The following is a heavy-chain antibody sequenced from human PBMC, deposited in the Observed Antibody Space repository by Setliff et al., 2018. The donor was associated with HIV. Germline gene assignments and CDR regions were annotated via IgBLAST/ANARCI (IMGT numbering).Heavy chain of an antibody. CDR3: ARLIHTGLLYFDY. D-gene: IGHD2-8*02. Sequence: PSETLSLTCLVSGVSISGHYWAWIRQPPGKGLEWIGYIYTSGTTEYNPSLESRVTVSLDMSRDQFSLNLRSVSAADTARYYRARLIHTGLLYFDYWGLGTLVTVSS. V-gene: IGHV4-4*09. CDR1: GVSISGHY. CDR2: IYTSGTT. J-gene: IGHJ4*02.